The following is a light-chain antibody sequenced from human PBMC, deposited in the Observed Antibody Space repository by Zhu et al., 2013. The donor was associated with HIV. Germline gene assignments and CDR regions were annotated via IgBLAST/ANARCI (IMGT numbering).Light chain of an antibody. J-gene: IGLJ2*01. CDR3: GVWDSGLYVGV. CDR1: NSNIVNNY. V-gene: IGLV1-51*01. CDR2: DND. Sequence: QSVLTQPPSVSAAPGQKVAISCSGGNSNIVNNYVSWYQQLPGTVPKLLIYDNDKRPSGIPERFSGSKSGPSATLDITGLQTGDEADYFCGVWDSGLYVGVFGGGTKLTVL.